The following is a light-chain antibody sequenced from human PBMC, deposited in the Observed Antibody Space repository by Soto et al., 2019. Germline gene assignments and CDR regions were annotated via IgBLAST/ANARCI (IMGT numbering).Light chain of an antibody. Sequence: EIVMTQSPATLSVSPGERATLSCRASQGVGSTLAWYQQAPGQAPRLLIYDASTRATGIPARFSGDGSGTEFTLTISSLQSDDIAVYYCQHYKTWPLSFGGGTKVDIK. J-gene: IGKJ4*01. CDR1: QGVGST. CDR2: DAS. CDR3: QHYKTWPLS. V-gene: IGKV3-15*01.